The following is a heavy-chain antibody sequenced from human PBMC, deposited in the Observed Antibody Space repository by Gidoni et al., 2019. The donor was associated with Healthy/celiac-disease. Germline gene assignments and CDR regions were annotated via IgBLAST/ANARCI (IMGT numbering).Heavy chain of an antibody. CDR1: GGTFSSYA. CDR3: ARGGACSGGSCYYYFDY. D-gene: IGHD2-15*01. J-gene: IGHJ4*02. CDR2: IIPIFGTA. V-gene: IGHV1-69*01. Sequence: QVQLVQSGAEVKKPGSSVKVSCKASGGTFSSYAISWVRQAPGQGLEWMGGIIPIFGTANYAQNFQGRVTITADESTSTAYMELSSLRSEDTAVYYCARGGACSGGSCYYYFDYWGQGTLVTVSS.